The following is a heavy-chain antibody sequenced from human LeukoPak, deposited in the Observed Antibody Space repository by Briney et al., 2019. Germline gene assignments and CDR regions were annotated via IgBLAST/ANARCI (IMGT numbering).Heavy chain of an antibody. J-gene: IGHJ4*02. D-gene: IGHD3-22*01. V-gene: IGHV4-31*03. Sequence: SETLSLTCTVSGGSISSGGYYWSWIRQHPGKGLEWIGYIYYSGSTYYNPSLKSRVTISVDTSKNQFSLKLSSVTAADTAVYYCARVDPDYYDSSRSSYFDYWGQGTLVTVSS. CDR3: ARVDPDYYDSSRSSYFDY. CDR2: IYYSGST. CDR1: GGSISSGGYY.